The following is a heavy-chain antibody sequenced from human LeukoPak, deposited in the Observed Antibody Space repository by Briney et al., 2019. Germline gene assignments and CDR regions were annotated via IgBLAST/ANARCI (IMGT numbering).Heavy chain of an antibody. CDR2: ISSSSSYI. J-gene: IGHJ4*02. D-gene: IGHD3-10*01. CDR3: ARGYVGAGYYGSGPPDY. CDR1: GFTFSSYS. V-gene: IGHV3-21*01. Sequence: GGSLRLSCAASGFTFSSYSMNWVRQAPGKGLEWVPSISSSSSYIYYADSVKGRFTISRDNAKNSLYLQMNSLRAEDTAVYYCARGYVGAGYYGSGPPDYWGQGALVTVSS.